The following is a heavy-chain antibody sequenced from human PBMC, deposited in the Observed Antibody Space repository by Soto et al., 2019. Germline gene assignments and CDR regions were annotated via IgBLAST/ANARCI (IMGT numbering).Heavy chain of an antibody. J-gene: IGHJ4*02. Sequence: SETLSLTCAVYGGSFSAYYWSWLRQPPGKWLEWIGEINHSGGTSYNPSLKSRVTISVDTSKSQFSLKLTSVTAADRAVYYCAGRSIKTVGRCSFFEYWGQGXPVTVPS. V-gene: IGHV4-34*01. CDR1: GGSFSAYY. CDR3: AGRSIKTVGRCSFFEY. CDR2: INHSGGT. D-gene: IGHD2-15*01.